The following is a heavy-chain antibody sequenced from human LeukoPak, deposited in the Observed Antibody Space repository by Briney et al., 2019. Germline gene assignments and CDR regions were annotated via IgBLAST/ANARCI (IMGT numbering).Heavy chain of an antibody. D-gene: IGHD6-19*01. CDR2: IRYDGSNK. J-gene: IGHJ4*02. Sequence: GGSLRLSCAASGFTFSYYGMHWVCQAPGKGLEWVAFIRYDGSNKYYADSVKGRFTISRDNSKNTLYLQMNSLRAEDTAVYYCAKDHRSGWYFEAWGQGTLVTVSS. CDR1: GFTFSYYG. CDR3: AKDHRSGWYFEA. V-gene: IGHV3-30*02.